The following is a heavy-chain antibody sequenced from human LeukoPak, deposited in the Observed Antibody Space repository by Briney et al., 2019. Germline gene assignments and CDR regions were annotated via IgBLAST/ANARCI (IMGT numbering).Heavy chain of an antibody. D-gene: IGHD6-13*01. CDR1: GFTFSSYS. V-gene: IGHV3-21*04. J-gene: IGHJ6*02. Sequence: PGGSLRLSCAASGFTFSSYSMNWVRQAPGKGLEWVSSISSSSSYIYYADSVKGRFTISRDNAKNSLYLQMNSLGAEDTAVYYCARDVPGVASYYGMDVWGQGTTVTVSS. CDR2: ISSSSSYI. CDR3: ARDVPGVASYYGMDV.